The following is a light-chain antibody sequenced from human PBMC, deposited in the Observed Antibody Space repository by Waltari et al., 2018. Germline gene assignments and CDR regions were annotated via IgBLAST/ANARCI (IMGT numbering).Light chain of an antibody. J-gene: IGLJ1*01. CDR3: QSYDSSLRGFYV. CDR2: DNT. Sequence: QSVLTQPPSLSGAPGQRVTNHCTWSSPNIGAGHVLHWYQQFPGTAPKLLIYDNTNRPSGVPARFSGSKSGTSASLAITGLQAEDEADYYCQSYDSSLRGFYVFGTGTKVTV. CDR1: SPNIGAGHV. V-gene: IGLV1-40*01.